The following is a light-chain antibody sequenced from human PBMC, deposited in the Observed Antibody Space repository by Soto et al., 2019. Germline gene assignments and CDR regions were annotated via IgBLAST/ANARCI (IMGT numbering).Light chain of an antibody. CDR1: SSDVGSYNL. V-gene: IGLV2-23*01. Sequence: QSVLTQPASVSGCPGQSITISCTGTSSDVGSYNLVSWYQQHPGKAPNLMIYEGSKRPSGVSNRFSGSKSGNTASLTISGLQAEDEADYYCCSYAGSSTYVFGTGTKVTVL. CDR3: CSYAGSSTYV. CDR2: EGS. J-gene: IGLJ1*01.